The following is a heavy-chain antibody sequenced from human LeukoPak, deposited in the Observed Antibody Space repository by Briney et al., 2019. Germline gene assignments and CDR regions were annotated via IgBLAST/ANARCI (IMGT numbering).Heavy chain of an antibody. Sequence: PSETLSLTCTVSGGSISSGGYYWSWIRQHPGKGLEWIGYIYYSGSTNYNPSLKSRVTISVDTSKNQFSLKLSSVTAADTAVYYCAREAVPAAISWVRIGYFDLWGRGTLVTVSS. CDR1: GGSISSGGYY. J-gene: IGHJ2*01. CDR2: IYYSGST. CDR3: AREAVPAAISWVRIGYFDL. V-gene: IGHV4-61*08. D-gene: IGHD2-2*01.